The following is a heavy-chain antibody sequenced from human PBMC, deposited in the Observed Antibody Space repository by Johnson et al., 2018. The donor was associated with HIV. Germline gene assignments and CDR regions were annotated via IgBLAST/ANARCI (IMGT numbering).Heavy chain of an antibody. CDR2: FYSGGSA. V-gene: IGHV3-66*01. CDR1: GFSVNSNY. D-gene: IGHD6-19*01. J-gene: IGHJ3*01. CDR3: AREGVAVAGTPDAFDL. Sequence: VQLVESGGGLVQPGGSLRLSCAASGFSVNSNYMSWVRQAPGRGLEWVSVFYSGGSAFYADSVKGRFILSRDNSKNTLFLQMNSLRAEDTAVYYCAREGVAVAGTPDAFDLWGQGTMVTVSS.